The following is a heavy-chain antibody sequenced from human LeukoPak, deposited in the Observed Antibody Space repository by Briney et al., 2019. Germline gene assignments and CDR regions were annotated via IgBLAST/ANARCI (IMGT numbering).Heavy chain of an antibody. J-gene: IGHJ4*02. CDR2: IYYSGST. Sequence: PSETLSLTCTVSGGSISSYYWSWLRQPPGKGLEWVGYIYYSGSTNYNPSLKSRVTISVDTSKNQFSLKLSSVTAADTAVYYCAREVVGYSSGWYQVDWGQGTLVTVSS. CDR3: AREVVGYSSGWYQVD. V-gene: IGHV4-59*01. D-gene: IGHD6-19*01. CDR1: GGSISSYY.